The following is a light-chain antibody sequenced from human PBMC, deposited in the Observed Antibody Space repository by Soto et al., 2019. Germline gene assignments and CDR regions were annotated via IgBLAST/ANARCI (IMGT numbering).Light chain of an antibody. V-gene: IGKV1-9*01. Sequence: DILLTQSPSFLSASVGERVTITCRASQGISDYLAWYQQKPGKAPKLLIYAASTLQSEVPSRFSGSSSGTDFTLTISSLHTEDSANYYRQQLNTYPRTFGGGTKVEVK. CDR1: QGISDY. CDR3: QQLNTYPRT. CDR2: AAS. J-gene: IGKJ4*01.